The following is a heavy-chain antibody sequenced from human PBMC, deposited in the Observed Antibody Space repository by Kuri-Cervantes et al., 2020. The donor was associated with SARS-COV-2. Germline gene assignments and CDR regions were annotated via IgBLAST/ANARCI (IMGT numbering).Heavy chain of an antibody. CDR2: IKEDGSQR. V-gene: IGHV3-7*01. CDR3: ARDSYSGSYTRRIDY. D-gene: IGHD1-26*01. Sequence: GGSLRLSCAASGFTFSGYWMTWVRQAPGKGLEWVANIKEDGSQRYYVDSVKGRFTISRDNAKNSLYLQMNSLRAEDTAVYYCARDSYSGSYTRRIDYWGQGTLVTVSS. CDR1: GFTFSGYW. J-gene: IGHJ4*02.